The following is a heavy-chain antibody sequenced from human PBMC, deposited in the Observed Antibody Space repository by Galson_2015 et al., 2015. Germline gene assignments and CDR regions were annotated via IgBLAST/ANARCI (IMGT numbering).Heavy chain of an antibody. CDR2: MYDSGNA. Sequence: ETLSLTCTVSGASISSYYWSWIRQPPGKGLEWIGYMYDSGNAIYNPSLKSRVTISGDTSKNQFSLKVTSVTAADTAVYYCAKNGGSYSFDYWGRGTLVTVSS. CDR1: GASISSYY. CDR3: AKNGGSYSFDY. V-gene: IGHV4-59*01. J-gene: IGHJ4*02. D-gene: IGHD1-26*01.